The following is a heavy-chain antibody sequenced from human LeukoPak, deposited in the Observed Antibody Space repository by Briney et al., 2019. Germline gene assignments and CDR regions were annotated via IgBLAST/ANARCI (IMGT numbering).Heavy chain of an antibody. CDR2: IKQDGSEK. D-gene: IGHD3-10*01. CDR1: GFTFSSYW. Sequence: GGSLRLSCAACGFTFSSYWMSWVRQAPGKGLEWVANIKQDGSEKYYVDSVKGRFTISRDNAKNSLYLQMNSLRAEDTAVYYCARGEYYFDYWGQGTLVTVSS. V-gene: IGHV3-7*01. J-gene: IGHJ4*02. CDR3: ARGEYYFDY.